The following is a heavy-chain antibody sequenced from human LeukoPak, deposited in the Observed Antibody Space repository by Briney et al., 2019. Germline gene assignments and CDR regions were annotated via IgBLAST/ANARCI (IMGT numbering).Heavy chain of an antibody. CDR3: AREPGYSSSWRHFYYYYYYMDV. J-gene: IGHJ6*03. Sequence: ASETLSLTCAVYGGSFSGYYWSWIRQPAGKGLEWIGRIYTSGSTNYNPSLKSRVTISVDTSKNQFSLKLSSVTAADTAVYYCAREPGYSSSWRHFYYYYYYMDVWGKGTTVTISS. CDR1: GGSFSGYY. V-gene: IGHV4-4*07. D-gene: IGHD6-13*01. CDR2: IYTSGST.